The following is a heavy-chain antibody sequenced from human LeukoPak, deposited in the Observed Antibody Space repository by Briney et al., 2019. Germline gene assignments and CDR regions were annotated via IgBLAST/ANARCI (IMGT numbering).Heavy chain of an antibody. CDR3: ARRVQGTSSPYYFDY. J-gene: IGHJ4*02. D-gene: IGHD2-2*01. CDR1: GFTFSSYW. V-gene: IGHV3-74*01. CDR2: INSDGSST. Sequence: GGSLRLSCAASGFTFSSYWMHWVRQAPGKGLVWVSRINSDGSSTTYADSVKGRFTISRDNAKHTLYLQMNSLRAEDTAMYYCARRVQGTSSPYYFDYWGQGTLVTVSS.